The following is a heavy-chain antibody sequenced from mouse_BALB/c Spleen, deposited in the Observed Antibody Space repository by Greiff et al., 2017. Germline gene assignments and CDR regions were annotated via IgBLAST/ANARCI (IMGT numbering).Heavy chain of an antibody. D-gene: IGHD2-4*01. Sequence: EVQLQQSGPGLVKPSQSLSLTCTVTGYSITSDYAWNWIRQFPGNKLEWMGYISYSGSTSYNPSLKSRISITRDTSKNQFFLQLNSVTTEDTATYYCARYYYDYDVWFAYWGQGTLVTVSA. V-gene: IGHV3-2*02. CDR2: ISYSGST. J-gene: IGHJ3*01. CDR1: GYSITSDYA. CDR3: ARYYYDYDVWFAY.